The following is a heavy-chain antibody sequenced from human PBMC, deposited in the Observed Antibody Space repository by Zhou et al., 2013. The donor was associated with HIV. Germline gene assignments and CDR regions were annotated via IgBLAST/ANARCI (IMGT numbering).Heavy chain of an antibody. CDR3: ARAVYSSSTGEFDD. CDR2: INPNSGGT. D-gene: IGHD6-6*01. Sequence: QVQLVQSGAEVKKPGASVKVSCKASGYTFIGYYIHWVRQAPGQGLEWMGWINPNSGGTNYAQKFQGRVTMTTDTSINTAYMELTRLRSDDAALYYCARAVYSSSTGEFDDWGQGTLVTVSS. CDR1: GYTFIGYY. J-gene: IGHJ4*02. V-gene: IGHV1-2*02.